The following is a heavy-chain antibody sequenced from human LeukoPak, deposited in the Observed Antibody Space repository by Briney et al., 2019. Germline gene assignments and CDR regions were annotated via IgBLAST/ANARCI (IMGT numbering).Heavy chain of an antibody. V-gene: IGHV3-7*03. CDR3: AKAASSSWPSYYYGMDV. CDR1: GFTFSSYW. J-gene: IGHJ6*02. Sequence: GGSLRLSCAASGFTFSSYWMQWVRQAPGKGLEWVANIKQDGSEKYYADSVKGRFIISRDNAKNTVYLQMSSLRVDDTAVYYCAKAASSSWPSYYYGMDVWGQGTTVTVSS. D-gene: IGHD6-13*01. CDR2: IKQDGSEK.